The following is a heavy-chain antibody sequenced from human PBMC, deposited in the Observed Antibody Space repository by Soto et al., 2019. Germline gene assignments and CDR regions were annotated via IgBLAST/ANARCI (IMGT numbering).Heavy chain of an antibody. J-gene: IGHJ5*02. CDR2: ISSSGSTI. Sequence: PGGSLRLSCAASGFTFSSYEMNWVRQAPGEGLEWVSYISSSGSTIYYADSVKGRFTISRDNAKNSLYLQMNSLRAEDTAVYYCARGAVGYSYGYFWFDPWGQGTLVTVYS. V-gene: IGHV3-48*03. D-gene: IGHD5-18*01. CDR3: ARGAVGYSYGYFWFDP. CDR1: GFTFSSYE.